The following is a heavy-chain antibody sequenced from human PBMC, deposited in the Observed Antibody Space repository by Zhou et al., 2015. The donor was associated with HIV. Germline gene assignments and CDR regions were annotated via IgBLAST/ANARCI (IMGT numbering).Heavy chain of an antibody. CDR2: IIPIFGTA. J-gene: IGHJ5*02. CDR1: GGTFSSYA. D-gene: IGHD2-21*02. V-gene: IGHV1-69*12. CDR3: ARGSLAVVTAIAWNWFDP. Sequence: QVQLVQSGAEVKKPGSSVKVSCKASGGTFSSYAISWVRQAPGQGLEWMGGIIPIFGTANYAQKFQGRVTITADESTSTAYMELSSLRSEDTAVYYCARGSLAVVTAIAWNWFDPWGQGTLVTVSS.